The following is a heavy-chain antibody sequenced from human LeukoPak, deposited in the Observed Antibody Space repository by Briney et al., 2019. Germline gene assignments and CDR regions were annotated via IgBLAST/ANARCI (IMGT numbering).Heavy chain of an antibody. CDR2: ISSSGSFI. CDR1: GFTFSSYS. V-gene: IGHV3-21*01. Sequence: SGGSLRLSCAASGFTFSSYSMNWVRQAPGEGLEWVSSISSSGSFIYYADSVKGRFTISRDNARNSLFLQMNSLRAEDTAVYYCARDLRYCSSASCSENGAFDIWGQGTMVTVSS. CDR3: ARDLRYCSSASCSENGAFDI. D-gene: IGHD2-2*01. J-gene: IGHJ3*02.